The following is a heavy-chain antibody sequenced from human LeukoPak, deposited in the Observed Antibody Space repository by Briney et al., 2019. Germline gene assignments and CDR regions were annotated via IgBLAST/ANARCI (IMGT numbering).Heavy chain of an antibody. CDR3: ATATARGYDPPYFDY. D-gene: IGHD5-12*01. Sequence: ASVKVSCKASGYTFTSYGISWVRQAPGQGLEWMGWISAYNGNTNYAQKLQGRVTMTEDTSTDTAYMELSSLRSEDTAVYYCATATARGYDPPYFDYWGQGTLVTVSS. V-gene: IGHV1-18*01. J-gene: IGHJ4*02. CDR1: GYTFTSYG. CDR2: ISAYNGNT.